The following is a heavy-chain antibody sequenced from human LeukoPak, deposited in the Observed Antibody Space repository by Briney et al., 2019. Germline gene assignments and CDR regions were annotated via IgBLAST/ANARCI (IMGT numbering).Heavy chain of an antibody. D-gene: IGHD6-19*01. Sequence: GRSLRLSCAASGFTFSSYGMHWVRQAPGKGLEWVAVIWYDGSNKYYADSVKGRFTISRDNSKNTLYLQMNSLRAEDTAVYYCARDQEQWLPRGLDYWGQGTLVIVSS. CDR1: GFTFSSYG. CDR3: ARDQEQWLPRGLDY. CDR2: IWYDGSNK. J-gene: IGHJ4*02. V-gene: IGHV3-33*01.